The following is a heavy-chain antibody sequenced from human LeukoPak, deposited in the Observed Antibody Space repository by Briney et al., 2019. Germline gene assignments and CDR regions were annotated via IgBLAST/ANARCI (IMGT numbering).Heavy chain of an antibody. J-gene: IGHJ4*02. Sequence: PSETLSLTCTVSGGSISSGSYYWSWIRQPAGKGLEWIGRIYTSGSTNYNPSLKSRVTISVDTSKNQFSLKLSSVTAADTAVYYCARERGVAPDYWGQGTLVTVSS. CDR2: IYTSGST. CDR1: GGSISSGSYY. CDR3: ARERGVAPDY. V-gene: IGHV4-61*02. D-gene: IGHD3-10*01.